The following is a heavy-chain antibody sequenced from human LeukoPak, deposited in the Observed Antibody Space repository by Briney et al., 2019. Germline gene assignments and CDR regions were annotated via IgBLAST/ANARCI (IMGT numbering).Heavy chain of an antibody. J-gene: IGHJ4*02. V-gene: IGHV3-15*01. CDR1: GFTFSSYW. CDR3: TTYSGSYYVDYFDY. Sequence: GGSLRLSCTASGFTFSSYWMHWVRQAPGKGLEWVGRIKSKTDGGTTDYAAPVKGRFTISRDDSKNTLYLQMNSLKTEDTAVYYCTTYSGSYYVDYFDYWGQGTLVTVSS. CDR2: IKSKTDGGTT. D-gene: IGHD1-26*01.